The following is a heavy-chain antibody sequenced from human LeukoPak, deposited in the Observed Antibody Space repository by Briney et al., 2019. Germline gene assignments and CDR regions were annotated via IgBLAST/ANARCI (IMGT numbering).Heavy chain of an antibody. CDR1: GFTFSSYA. CDR2: ISGSGGST. Sequence: HPGGSLRLSCAASGFTFSSYAMSWVRQAPGKGLEWVSAISGSGGSTYYADSVKGRFTISRDNPKNTLYLQMNSLRAEDTAVYYCAKDLYYYDSSGPVFDYWGQGTLATVSS. J-gene: IGHJ4*02. D-gene: IGHD3-22*01. CDR3: AKDLYYYDSSGPVFDY. V-gene: IGHV3-23*01.